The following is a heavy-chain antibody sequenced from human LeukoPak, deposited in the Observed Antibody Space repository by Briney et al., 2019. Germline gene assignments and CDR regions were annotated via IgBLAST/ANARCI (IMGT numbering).Heavy chain of an antibody. CDR3: ARYYVGIQLWHPPGAFDI. Sequence: GGSLRLSCAASGFTFSSYSMNWVRQAPGKGLEWVSSISSSSSYIYYADSVKGRFTISRDNAKNSLYLQMNSLRAEDTAVYYCARYYVGIQLWHPPGAFDIWGQGTMVTVSS. V-gene: IGHV3-21*01. CDR1: GFTFSSYS. D-gene: IGHD5-18*01. CDR2: ISSSSSYI. J-gene: IGHJ3*02.